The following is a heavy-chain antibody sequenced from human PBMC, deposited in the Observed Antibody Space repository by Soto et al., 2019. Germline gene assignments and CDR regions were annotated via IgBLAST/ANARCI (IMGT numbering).Heavy chain of an antibody. CDR3: ARGLIVVVPAAQNWFDP. V-gene: IGHV4-34*01. CDR2: INHSGST. J-gene: IGHJ5*02. D-gene: IGHD2-2*01. Sequence: SETLSLTCAVYGGSFSGYYWSWIRQPPGKGLEWIGEINHSGSTNYNPSLKSRVTISVDTSKNQFSLKLSSVTAADTAVYYCARGLIVVVPAAQNWFDPWGQGNLVT. CDR1: GGSFSGYY.